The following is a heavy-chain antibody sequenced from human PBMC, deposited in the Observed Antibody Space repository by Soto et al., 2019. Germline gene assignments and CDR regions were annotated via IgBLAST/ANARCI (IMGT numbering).Heavy chain of an antibody. V-gene: IGHV1-8*01. CDR2: MKPNSGNT. D-gene: IGHD6-13*01. CDR1: GYTFTSYD. CDR3: ARWGSSKRYYYYGMDV. J-gene: IGHJ6*02. Sequence: GASVKVSCKASGYTFTSYDINWVRQAAGQGLEWMGWMKPNSGNTGYAQKLQGRVTMTTDTSTSTAYMELRSLRSDDTAVYYCARWGSSKRYYYYGMDVWGQGTTVTVSS.